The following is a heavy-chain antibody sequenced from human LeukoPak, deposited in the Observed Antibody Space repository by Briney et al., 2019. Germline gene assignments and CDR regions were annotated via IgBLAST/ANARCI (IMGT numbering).Heavy chain of an antibody. CDR2: IIPILGIA. V-gene: IGHV1-69*04. D-gene: IGHD3-22*01. Sequence: SVKVSCKASGGTFSSYAISWVRQAPGQGLEWMGRIIPILGIANYAQKFQGRVTITADKSTSTAYMELRSLRSEDTAVYYCASRVWDSSGYYFPFDPWGQGTLVTVSS. CDR3: ASRVWDSSGYYFPFDP. CDR1: GGTFSSYA. J-gene: IGHJ5*02.